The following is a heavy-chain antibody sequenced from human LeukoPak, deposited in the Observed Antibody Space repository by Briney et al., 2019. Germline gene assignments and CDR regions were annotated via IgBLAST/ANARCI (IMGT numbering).Heavy chain of an antibody. D-gene: IGHD3-10*01. V-gene: IGHV3-23*01. Sequence: GGSLRLSCAASGFTFSSYAMSWVRQAPGKGLEWVSAISGSGGSTYYADSVKGRFTISRDNSKNTLYLQMNSLRAEDTAVYYCAKDATPLLLWFGESVFGYFDYWGQGTLVTVSS. J-gene: IGHJ4*02. CDR3: AKDATPLLLWFGESVFGYFDY. CDR2: ISGSGGST. CDR1: GFTFSSYA.